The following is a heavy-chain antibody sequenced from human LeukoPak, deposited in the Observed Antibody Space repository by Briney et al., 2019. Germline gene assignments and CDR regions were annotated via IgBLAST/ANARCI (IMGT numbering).Heavy chain of an antibody. CDR1: GFTFSSYG. D-gene: IGHD6-13*01. Sequence: PGRSLRLSCAASGFTFSSYGMHWVRQAPGKGLEWVAVISYDGSNKYYADSVKGRFTISRDNSKNTLYLQMNSLRAEDTAVYYCANGGDSSSWSTVDYWGQGTLVTVSS. V-gene: IGHV3-30*18. CDR2: ISYDGSNK. CDR3: ANGGDSSSWSTVDY. J-gene: IGHJ4*02.